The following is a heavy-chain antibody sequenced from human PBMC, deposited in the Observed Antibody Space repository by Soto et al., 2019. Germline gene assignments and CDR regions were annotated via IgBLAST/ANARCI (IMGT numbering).Heavy chain of an antibody. CDR2: IYYSGST. V-gene: IGHV4-39*01. Sequence: QLQLQESGPGLVKPSETLSLTCTVSGGSISSSSYYWGWIRQPPGKGLEWIGSIYYSGSTYYNPSLKSRVTISVDTSKNQLSLKLSSVTAADTAVYYCARHWTYYSDSSGPPVWYFDLWGRGTLVTVSS. J-gene: IGHJ2*01. CDR1: GGSISSSSYY. CDR3: ARHWTYYSDSSGPPVWYFDL. D-gene: IGHD3-22*01.